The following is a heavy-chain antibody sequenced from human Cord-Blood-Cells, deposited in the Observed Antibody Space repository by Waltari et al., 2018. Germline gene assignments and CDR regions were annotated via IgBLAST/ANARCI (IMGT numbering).Heavy chain of an antibody. D-gene: IGHD1-26*01. J-gene: IGHJ3*02. CDR1: GGTFSSYA. CDR2: IIPFLGIA. Sequence: QVQLVQSGAEVKKPGSSVKVSCKASGGTFSSYAISWVRQAPGQGLEWMGGIIPFLGIANYAQQFQGRVTITADESTSTAYMELSSLRSEDTAVYYCARVGGSYYAFDIWGQGTMVTVSS. V-gene: IGHV1-69*04. CDR3: ARVGGSYYAFDI.